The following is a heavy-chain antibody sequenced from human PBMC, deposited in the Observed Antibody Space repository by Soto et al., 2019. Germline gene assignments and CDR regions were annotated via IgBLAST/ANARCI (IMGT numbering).Heavy chain of an antibody. CDR1: GGTFSSYA. V-gene: IGHV1-69*13. J-gene: IGHJ4*02. CDR2: IIPIFGTA. Sequence: SVKVSCKASGGTFSSYAISWVRQAPGQGLEWMGGIIPIFGTANYAQKFQGRVTITADESTSTAYMELSSLGSEDTAVYYCARVRYYDSSGSYYFDYWGQGTLVTVSS. D-gene: IGHD3-22*01. CDR3: ARVRYYDSSGSYYFDY.